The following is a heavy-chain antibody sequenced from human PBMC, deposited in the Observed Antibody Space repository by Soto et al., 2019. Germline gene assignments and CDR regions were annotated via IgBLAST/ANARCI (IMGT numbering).Heavy chain of an antibody. V-gene: IGHV4-30-4*01. CDR2: IYYSGST. CDR3: ARGPGYYYDSSGYYSRHTFDY. D-gene: IGHD3-22*01. CDR1: GGSISSGDYY. Sequence: KTSETLSLTCTVSGGSISSGDYYWSWIRQPPGKGLEWIGYIYYSGSTYYNPSLKSRVTISVDTSKNQFSLKLSSVTAADTAVYYCARGPGYYYDSSGYYSRHTFDYWGQGTLVTVSS. J-gene: IGHJ4*02.